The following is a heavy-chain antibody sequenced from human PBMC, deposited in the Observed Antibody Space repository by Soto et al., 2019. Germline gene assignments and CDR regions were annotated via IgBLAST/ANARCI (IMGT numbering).Heavy chain of an antibody. V-gene: IGHV3-21*06. CDR3: ARESEDLTSNFDY. CDR2: ISSTTNYI. CDR1: GFTFTRYS. Sequence: LRLSCAASGFTFTRYSMNWVRQAPGKGLEWVSSISSTTNYIYYGDSMKGRFTISRDNAKNSLYLEMNSLRAGDTAVYYCARESEDLTSNFDYWGQGTLVTVSS. J-gene: IGHJ4*02.